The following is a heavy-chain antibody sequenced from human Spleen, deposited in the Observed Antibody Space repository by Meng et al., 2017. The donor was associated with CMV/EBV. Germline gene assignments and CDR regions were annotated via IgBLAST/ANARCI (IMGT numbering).Heavy chain of an antibody. V-gene: IGHV3-21*01. J-gene: IGHJ4*02. D-gene: IGHD6-13*01. CDR1: GFTFSTYS. Sequence: GESLKISCVASGFTFSTYSLNWVRQAPGNGLEWVSSISTSSSYIYYADSVKGRFTISRDNAKNSLFLHMNSLRAEDTAVYYCARDRGIASADTGFDYWGQGTLVTVSS. CDR2: ISTSSSYI. CDR3: ARDRGIASADTGFDY.